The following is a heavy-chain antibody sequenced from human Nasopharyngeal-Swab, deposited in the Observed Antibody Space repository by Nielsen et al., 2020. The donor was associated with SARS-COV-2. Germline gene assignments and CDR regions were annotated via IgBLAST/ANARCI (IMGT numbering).Heavy chain of an antibody. CDR3: ARDYYGSGSYDFLGLYYYGMDV. Sequence: SETLSLTCTGSGGSISSSSYYWGWIRQPPGKGLEWIGSIYYSGSTYYNPSLKSRVTISVDTSKNQFSLKLSSVTAADTAVYYCARDYYGSGSYDFLGLYYYGMDVWGQGTTVTVSS. CDR1: GGSISSSSYY. D-gene: IGHD3-10*01. V-gene: IGHV4-39*02. J-gene: IGHJ6*02. CDR2: IYYSGST.